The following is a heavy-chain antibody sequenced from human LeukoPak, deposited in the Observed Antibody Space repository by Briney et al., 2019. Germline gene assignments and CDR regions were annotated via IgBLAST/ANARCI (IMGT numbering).Heavy chain of an antibody. D-gene: IGHD1-26*01. CDR1: GGSISSSSYY. CDR3: ARHVISGATTSGGFDP. V-gene: IGHV4-39*01. CDR2: IYYSGST. Sequence: SETLSLTCTVSGGSISSSSYYWGWIRQPPGKGLEWIGSIYYSGSTYYNPSLKSRVTISVDTSKNQFSLKLSSVTAADTAVYYCARHVISGATTSGGFDPWGQGTLVTVSS. J-gene: IGHJ5*02.